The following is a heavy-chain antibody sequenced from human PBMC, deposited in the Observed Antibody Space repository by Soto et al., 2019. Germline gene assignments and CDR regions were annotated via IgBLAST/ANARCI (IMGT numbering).Heavy chain of an antibody. CDR2: INHSGST. CDR3: ARERYGRIDY. Sequence: SETLSLTCAVYGGSFSGYYWSWIRQPPGKGLEWIGEINHSGSTNYNPSLKSRVTISVDTSKNQFSLKLSPVTAADTAVYYCARERYGRIDYWGQGTLVTVSS. D-gene: IGHD3-9*01. V-gene: IGHV4-34*01. CDR1: GGSFSGYY. J-gene: IGHJ4*02.